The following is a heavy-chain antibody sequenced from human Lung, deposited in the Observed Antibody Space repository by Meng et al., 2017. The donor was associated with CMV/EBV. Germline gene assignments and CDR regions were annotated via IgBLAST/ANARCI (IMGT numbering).Heavy chain of an antibody. CDR2: IYYSGST. CDR3: ARGGSVGYCRDSACWCYLDY. CDR1: GGPISGYY. V-gene: IGHV4-59*12. Sequence: LXCTASGGPISGYYWSWVRQPPGSGLEWIAYIYYSGSTTYNPSLKSRVTVSLDLSKNPFSLKLNSVTAADTAVYYCARGGSVGYCRDSACWCYLDYXGQGXLVTVSS. D-gene: IGHD2-15*01. J-gene: IGHJ4*02.